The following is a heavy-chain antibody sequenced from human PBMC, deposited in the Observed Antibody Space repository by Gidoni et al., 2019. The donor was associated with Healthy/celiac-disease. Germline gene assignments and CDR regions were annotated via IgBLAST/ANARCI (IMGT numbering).Heavy chain of an antibody. CDR3: AKDHSQSETPFDY. CDR1: GFTFSSYA. CDR2: SSGSGGST. V-gene: IGHV3-23*01. Sequence: EVQLLESGGGLVQPGGSLRLSCAASGFTFSSYAMSWVRQAPGKGLEWVSASSGSGGSTYYADSVKGRFTISRDNSKNTLYLQMNSLRAEDTAVYYCAKDHSQSETPFDYWGQGTLVTVSS. J-gene: IGHJ4*02. D-gene: IGHD2-15*01.